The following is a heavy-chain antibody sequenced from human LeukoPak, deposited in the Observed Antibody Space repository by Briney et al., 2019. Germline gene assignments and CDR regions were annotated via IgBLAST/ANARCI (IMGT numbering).Heavy chain of an antibody. CDR1: GYTFTSYA. CDR3: ARATYYYDSSGYSEDY. CDR2: INAGNGNT. J-gene: IGHJ4*02. Sequence: ASVKVSCKASGYTFTSYAMHWVRQAPGQRLEWMGWINAGNGNTKYSQKFQGRVTITRDTSASTAYMELSSLRSEDTAVYYCARATYYYDSSGYSEDYWGQGTLVTVSS. D-gene: IGHD3-22*01. V-gene: IGHV1-3*01.